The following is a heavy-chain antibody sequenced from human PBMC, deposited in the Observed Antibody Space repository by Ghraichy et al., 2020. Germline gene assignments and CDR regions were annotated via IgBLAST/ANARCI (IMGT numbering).Heavy chain of an antibody. CDR2: ITADTLYI. Sequence: SSITADTLYIHYADSVKGRFTISRDNAKNSLFLQMNSLRAEDTAMYYCARRDSNYPPFYMDVWG. D-gene: IGHD4-11*01. V-gene: IGHV3-21*01. J-gene: IGHJ6*03. CDR3: ARRDSNYPPFYMDV.